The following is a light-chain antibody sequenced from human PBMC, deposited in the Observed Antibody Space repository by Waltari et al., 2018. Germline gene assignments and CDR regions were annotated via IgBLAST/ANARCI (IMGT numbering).Light chain of an antibody. V-gene: IGLV1-47*01. CDR3: AAWDDSLSGRVV. CDR2: RNN. CDR1: SSNIRSNY. Sequence: QSVLTQPPSASGTPGQRVTISCSGSSSNIRSNYVYWYQQFPGTAPNLLIYRNNQRPSGVPDRFSGSKSGTSASLAISGFRSEDEADYYCAAWDDSLSGRVVFGGGTKLTVL. J-gene: IGLJ2*01.